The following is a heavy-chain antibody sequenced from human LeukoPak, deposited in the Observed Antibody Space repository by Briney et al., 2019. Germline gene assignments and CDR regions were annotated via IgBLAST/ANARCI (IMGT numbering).Heavy chain of an antibody. CDR3: ARDEGLTGYSSSWYYFDY. V-gene: IGHV3-33*01. D-gene: IGHD6-13*01. CDR2: IWYDGSNK. Sequence: QPGGSLRLSCAASGFTFSSYGMHWVRQAPGKGLEWVAVIWYDGSNKYYADSVKGRFTISRDNSKNTLYLQMNSLRAEDTAVYYCARDEGLTGYSSSWYYFDYWGQGTLVTASS. J-gene: IGHJ4*02. CDR1: GFTFSSYG.